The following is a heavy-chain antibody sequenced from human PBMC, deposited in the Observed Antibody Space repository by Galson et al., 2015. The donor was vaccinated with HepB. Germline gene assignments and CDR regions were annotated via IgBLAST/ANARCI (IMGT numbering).Heavy chain of an antibody. J-gene: IGHJ4*02. CDR1: GFTFSGSA. CDR3: TRHYYDSSGYPLPDS. CDR2: IKKKADNYAT. D-gene: IGHD3-22*01. V-gene: IGHV3-73*01. Sequence: SLRLSCAASGFTFSGSAIRWVRQASGKGLEWVGRIKKKADNYATAYVASVQGRFTISRDDSKNTAYLQMNSLKTEDTAVYYCTRHYYDSSGYPLPDSWGQGTLVTVSS.